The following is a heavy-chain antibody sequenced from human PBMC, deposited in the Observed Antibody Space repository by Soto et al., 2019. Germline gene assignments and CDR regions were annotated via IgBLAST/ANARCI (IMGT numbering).Heavy chain of an antibody. Sequence: EVQLVESGGGLIQPGGSLRLSCAASGFAVSSKYMTWVRQAPGKGLEWVSVIYGGGTTYYADSVKGRFTISRDTSKNPLYPQMNSLRAEDTAVYYCVQTTGWPGFDFWGQGTLVTVSS. D-gene: IGHD6-19*01. CDR2: IYGGGTT. J-gene: IGHJ4*02. V-gene: IGHV3-53*01. CDR1: GFAVSSKY. CDR3: VQTTGWPGFDF.